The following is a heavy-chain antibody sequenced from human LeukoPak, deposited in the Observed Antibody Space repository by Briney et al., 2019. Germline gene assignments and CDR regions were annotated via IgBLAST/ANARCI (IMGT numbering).Heavy chain of an antibody. CDR2: ISGSGGST. V-gene: IGHV3-23*01. J-gene: IGHJ6*02. Sequence: LAGGSLRLSCAASGFTFSSYSMNWVRQAPGKGLEWVSAISGSGGSTYYADSVKGRFTISRDNSKNTLYLQMNSLRAEDTAVYYCAKGRITMVRGVDGMDVWGQGTTVTVSS. D-gene: IGHD3-10*01. CDR1: GFTFSSYS. CDR3: AKGRITMVRGVDGMDV.